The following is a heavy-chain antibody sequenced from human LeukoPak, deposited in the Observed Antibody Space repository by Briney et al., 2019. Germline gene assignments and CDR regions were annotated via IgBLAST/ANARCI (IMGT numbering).Heavy chain of an antibody. D-gene: IGHD6-19*01. CDR3: AKDRLFIAVAGTSDY. Sequence: GGSLRLSCAASGFTFSSYAMSWVRQAPGKGLEWVSAISGSGGSTYYVDSVKGRFTISRDNSKNTLYLQMNSLRAEDTAVYYCAKDRLFIAVAGTSDYWGQGTLVTVSS. CDR1: GFTFSSYA. V-gene: IGHV3-23*01. CDR2: ISGSGGST. J-gene: IGHJ4*02.